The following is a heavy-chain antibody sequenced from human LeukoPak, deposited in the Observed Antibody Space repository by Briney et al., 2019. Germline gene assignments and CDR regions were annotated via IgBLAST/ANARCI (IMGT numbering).Heavy chain of an antibody. D-gene: IGHD3-9*01. CDR3: ARTRGYDILTGYYRGGYFDY. Sequence: GASVKVSCKASGYTFTSYYMHWVRQAPGQGLEWMGIINPSGGSTSYAQKFQGRVTMTRDTSISTAYMELSRLRSDDTAVYYCARTRGYDILTGYYRGGYFDYWGQGTLVTVSS. CDR2: INPSGGST. J-gene: IGHJ4*02. CDR1: GYTFTSYY. V-gene: IGHV1-46*01.